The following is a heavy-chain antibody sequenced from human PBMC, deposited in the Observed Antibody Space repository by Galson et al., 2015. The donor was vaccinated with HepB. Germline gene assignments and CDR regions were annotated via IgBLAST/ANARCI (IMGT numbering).Heavy chain of an antibody. D-gene: IGHD3-3*01. CDR3: ARDNGDYDFWSGYWVGGAFDI. V-gene: IGHV1-3*01. CDR1: GYTSTSYA. Sequence: SVKVSCKASGYTSTSYAMHWVRQAPGQRLEWMGWINAGNGNTKYSQKFQGRVTITRDTSASTAYMELSSLRSEDTAVYYCARDNGDYDFWSGYWVGGAFDIWGQGTMVTVSS. CDR2: INAGNGNT. J-gene: IGHJ3*02.